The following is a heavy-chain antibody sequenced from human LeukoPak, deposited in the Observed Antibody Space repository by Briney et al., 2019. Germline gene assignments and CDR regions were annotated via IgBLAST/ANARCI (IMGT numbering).Heavy chain of an antibody. D-gene: IGHD5-24*01. CDR1: GGSFSGYY. CDR2: INHSGST. Sequence: SETLSLTCAVYGGSFSGYYWSWVRQPPGKGLEWIGEINHSGSTNYNPSLKSRVTISVDTSKNQFSLKLSSVTAADTAVYYCARREMATGIDYWGQGTLVTVSS. J-gene: IGHJ4*02. V-gene: IGHV4-34*01. CDR3: ARREMATGIDY.